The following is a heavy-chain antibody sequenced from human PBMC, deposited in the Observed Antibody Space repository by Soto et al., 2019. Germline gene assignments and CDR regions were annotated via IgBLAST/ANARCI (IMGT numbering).Heavy chain of an antibody. CDR3: ARQGVRDNWNYRTATQIDY. J-gene: IGHJ4*02. CDR2: IYYSGST. Sequence: SETLSLTCTVSGGYISSSSYYWGWIRQPPGKGLEWIGSIYYSGSTYYNPSLKSRVTISVDTSKNQFSLKLSSVTAADTAVYYCARQGVRDNWNYRTATQIDYWGQGTLVTVSS. V-gene: IGHV4-39*01. CDR1: GGYISSSSYY. D-gene: IGHD1-7*01.